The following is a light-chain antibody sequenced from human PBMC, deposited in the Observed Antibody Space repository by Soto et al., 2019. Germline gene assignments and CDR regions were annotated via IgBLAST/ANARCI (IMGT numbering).Light chain of an antibody. J-gene: IGKJ1*01. CDR1: QTISSW. CDR2: DAS. CDR3: QQYNSYSLT. Sequence: DIQMTQSPSSLSASVEDRVIITCRASQTISSWLAWYQQKPGKAPKLLIYDASSLESGVPSRFSGSGSGTEFTLTISSLQPDDFATYYCQQYNSYSLTFGQGTKVDIK. V-gene: IGKV1-5*01.